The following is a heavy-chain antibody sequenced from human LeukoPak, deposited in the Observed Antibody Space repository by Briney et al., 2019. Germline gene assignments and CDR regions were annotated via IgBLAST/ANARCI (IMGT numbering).Heavy chain of an antibody. Sequence: PGGSLRLSCAASGFTVNNNYMSWVRQAPGKGLEWVSVIYTGGTTNYADSVKGRFTISRDTSENTLYLQMNSLRAEDTALYYCARDPGSINGMDVWGQGTTVTVSS. J-gene: IGHJ6*02. CDR2: IYTGGTT. V-gene: IGHV3-66*01. CDR1: GFTVNNNY. CDR3: ARDPGSINGMDV. D-gene: IGHD2/OR15-2a*01.